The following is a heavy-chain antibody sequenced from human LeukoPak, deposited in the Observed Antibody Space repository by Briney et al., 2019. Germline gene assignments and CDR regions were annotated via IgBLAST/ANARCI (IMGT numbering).Heavy chain of an antibody. CDR3: ASRQSYCSGGSCSYGGFDP. D-gene: IGHD2-15*01. CDR1: GYTFTSYY. Sequence: ASVKVSCKASGYTFTSYYMHWVRQAPGQGLEWMGIINPSGGSTSYAQKFQGRVTMTRDTSTSTVYMELSSLRSDDTAVYYCASRQSYCSGGSCSYGGFDPWGQGTLVTVSS. CDR2: INPSGGST. V-gene: IGHV1-46*01. J-gene: IGHJ5*02.